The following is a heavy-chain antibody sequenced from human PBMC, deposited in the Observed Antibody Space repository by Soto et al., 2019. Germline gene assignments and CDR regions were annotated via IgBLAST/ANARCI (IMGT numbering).Heavy chain of an antibody. CDR2: IYYRGNT. J-gene: IGHJ6*02. D-gene: IGHD7-27*01. V-gene: IGHV4-59*08. CDR1: GGSMSPYY. CDR3: ARHSKKTGDFDYYYGMDV. Sequence: PSETLSLTCSVFGGSMSPYYWSWIHQSPGKGLEWIANIYYRGNTNYNPSLESRVTISIDTSKNQFSLKLNSLTAADTAVYYCARHSKKTGDFDYYYGMDVWGQGTTVTVSS.